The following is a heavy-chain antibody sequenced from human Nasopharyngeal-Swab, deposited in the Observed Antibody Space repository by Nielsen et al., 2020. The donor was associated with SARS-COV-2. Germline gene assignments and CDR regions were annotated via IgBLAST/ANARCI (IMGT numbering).Heavy chain of an antibody. D-gene: IGHD2/OR15-2a*01. Sequence: GGFLRLSCAASGFTFSSYAMSWVRQAPGKGLEWVSAISGSGGSTYYADSVKGRFIISRDNSKNTLYLQMNSLRAEDTAVYYCAKDFSLSAFMVADMGFDYWGQGTLVTVSS. J-gene: IGHJ4*02. CDR1: GFTFSSYA. V-gene: IGHV3-23*01. CDR3: AKDFSLSAFMVADMGFDY. CDR2: ISGSGGST.